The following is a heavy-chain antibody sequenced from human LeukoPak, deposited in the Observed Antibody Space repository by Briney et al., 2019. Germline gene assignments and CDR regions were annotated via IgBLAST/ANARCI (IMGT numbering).Heavy chain of an antibody. J-gene: IGHJ4*02. CDR3: AARPRMPPRFDY. Sequence: GESQRLSCVASGFIFSSYWMSWVRQAPGKGLEWVAIMSQDGSEKKYVDSVKGRFTISRDNTKNTVYLQMNSLRAEDTAIYYCAARPRMPPRFDYWGRGTLVTVSS. CDR2: MSQDGSEK. D-gene: IGHD1-14*01. V-gene: IGHV3-7*03. CDR1: GFIFSSYW.